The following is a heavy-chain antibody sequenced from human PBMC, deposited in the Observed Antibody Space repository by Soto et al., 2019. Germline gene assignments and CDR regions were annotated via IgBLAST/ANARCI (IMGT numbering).Heavy chain of an antibody. CDR3: AHRRDRPEFDY. CDR2: IYWDDDK. J-gene: IGHJ4*02. CDR1: GFSLSSSGVG. V-gene: IGHV2-5*02. Sequence: KESGPTLVNRTQTLSLTCTFSGFSLSSSGVGVGWIRQPPGKALEWLALIYWDDDKRYSPSLQSRLTITKDTSKNQVVLTMTNMDPVDTATYYCAHRRDRPEFDYWGQGTLVTVSS.